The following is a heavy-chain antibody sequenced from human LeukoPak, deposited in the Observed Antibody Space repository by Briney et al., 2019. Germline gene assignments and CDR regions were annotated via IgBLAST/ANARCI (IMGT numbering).Heavy chain of an antibody. CDR3: ARQGGYCSGGSCYSDQLDY. V-gene: IGHV4-39*01. CDR2: IYYSGST. J-gene: IGHJ4*02. CDR1: GGSISSSSYY. D-gene: IGHD2-15*01. Sequence: SETLSLTCTVSGGSISSSSYYWGWIRQPPGKGLEWIGSIYYSGSTYYNPSLKSRVTISVDTSKNQLSLKLSSVTAADTAVYYCARQGGYCSGGSCYSDQLDYWGQGTLVTVSS.